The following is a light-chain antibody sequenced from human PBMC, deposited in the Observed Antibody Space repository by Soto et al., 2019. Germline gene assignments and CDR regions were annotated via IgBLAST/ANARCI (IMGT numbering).Light chain of an antibody. CDR3: QQSYSSPPIT. J-gene: IGKJ5*01. CDR2: DTS. V-gene: IGKV1-39*01. CDR1: QSISSF. Sequence: DIQMTQSPSSLSASVGDRITITCRASQSISSFLNWYQQKPGKAHKLLIYDTSSLQSGVPSRFSGSGSGTDFTLTISSLQPEDFATYYCQQSYSSPPITFGQGTRLEIK.